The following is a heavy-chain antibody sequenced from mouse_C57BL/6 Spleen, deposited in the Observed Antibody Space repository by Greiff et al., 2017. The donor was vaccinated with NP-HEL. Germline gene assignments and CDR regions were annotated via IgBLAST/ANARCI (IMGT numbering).Heavy chain of an antibody. CDR2: ISSGSSTI. CDR3: ARNYDGGYYFDY. D-gene: IGHD2-4*01. CDR1: GFTFSDYG. Sequence: EVKVVESGGGLVKPGGSLKLSCAASGFTFSDYGMHWVRQAPEKGLEWVAYISSGSSTIYYADTVKGRFTISRDNAKNTLFLQMTSLRSEDTAMYYCARNYDGGYYFDYWGQGTTLTVSS. J-gene: IGHJ2*01. V-gene: IGHV5-17*01.